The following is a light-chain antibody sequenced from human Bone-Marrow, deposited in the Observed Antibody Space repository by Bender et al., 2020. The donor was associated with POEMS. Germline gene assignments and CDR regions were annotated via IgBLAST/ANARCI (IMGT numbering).Light chain of an antibody. CDR2: EVT. V-gene: IGLV2-8*01. CDR3: AAWDDSLDGWM. Sequence: QSALTQPPSASGSPGQSVTISCTGTSSDVGGYDYVSWYQQHPGKAPKLVIYEVTKRPSGVPDRFSGSKSGTPASLAISGLQSDDEADYYCAAWDDSLDGWMFGGGTKLTVL. CDR1: SSDVGGYDY. J-gene: IGLJ3*02.